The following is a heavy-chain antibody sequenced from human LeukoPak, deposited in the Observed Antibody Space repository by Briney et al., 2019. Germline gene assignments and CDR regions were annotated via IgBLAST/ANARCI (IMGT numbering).Heavy chain of an antibody. Sequence: SQTLSLTCAVSGGSISSGGYSWSWIRQPPGKGLEWIGYIYHSGSTYYNPSLKSRVTISVDRSKNQFSLKLSSVTAADTAVYYCARARVHCMDVWGQGTTVTVSS. CDR3: ARARVHCMDV. V-gene: IGHV4-30-2*01. CDR2: IYHSGST. J-gene: IGHJ6*02. CDR1: GGSISSGGYS.